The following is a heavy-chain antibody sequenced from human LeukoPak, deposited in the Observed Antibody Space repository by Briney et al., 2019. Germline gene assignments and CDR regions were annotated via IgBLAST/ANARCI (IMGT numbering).Heavy chain of an antibody. V-gene: IGHV1-69*01. J-gene: IGHJ1*01. CDR2: IIPIFGST. D-gene: IGHD2-15*01. Sequence: GSSVTVSCKASGGSLSSFALNWVRQTPGQGLEWMGGIIPIFGSTNYAQKFQVRVTITADESTNTAYMELNSLRSEDTGVYYCARVMVVAGNGGYFLYWGQGTLVTVS. CDR3: ARVMVVAGNGGYFLY. CDR1: GGSLSSFA.